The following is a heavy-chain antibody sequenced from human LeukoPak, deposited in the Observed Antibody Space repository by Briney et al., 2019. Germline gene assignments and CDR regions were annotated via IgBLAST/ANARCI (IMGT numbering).Heavy chain of an antibody. D-gene: IGHD1-7*01. V-gene: IGHV1-8*03. CDR1: GYTFTSYD. CDR2: MNPNSGNT. J-gene: IGHJ5*02. Sequence: ASVKVSCKASGYTFTSYDINWVRQATGQGLEWMGWMNPNSGNTGYAQKFQGRVTITRNTSISTAYMELSSLRSEDTAVYYCARGGTGTLTRGSFDPWGQGTLVTVSS. CDR3: ARGGTGTLTRGSFDP.